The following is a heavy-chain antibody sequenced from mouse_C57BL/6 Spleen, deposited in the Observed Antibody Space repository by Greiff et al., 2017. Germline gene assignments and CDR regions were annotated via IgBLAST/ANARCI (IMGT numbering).Heavy chain of an antibody. CDR2: IYPSDSET. Sequence: QVQLQQPGAELVRPGSSVKLSCKASGYTFTSYWMDWVKQRPGQGLEWIGNIYPSDSETHYNQKFKDKATLTVDKSSSTAYMQLSSLTSEDSAVYYCARGRNWERVYYAMDYWGQGTSVTVSS. CDR1: GYTFTSYW. J-gene: IGHJ4*01. D-gene: IGHD4-1*01. V-gene: IGHV1-61*01. CDR3: ARGRNWERVYYAMDY.